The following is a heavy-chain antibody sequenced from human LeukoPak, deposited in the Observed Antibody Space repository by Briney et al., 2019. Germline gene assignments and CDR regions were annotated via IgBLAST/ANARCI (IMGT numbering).Heavy chain of an antibody. Sequence: SETLSLTCSVPIDSITSYYWSWIRQPAGKGLEWIGRIYTSGSTNYNPSLKSRVTMSVDTSKNQFSLKLSSVTAADTAVYYCAREMTTVTAGWFDPWGQGTLVTVSS. D-gene: IGHD4-17*01. J-gene: IGHJ5*02. CDR2: IYTSGST. CDR1: IDSITSYY. CDR3: AREMTTVTAGWFDP. V-gene: IGHV4-4*07.